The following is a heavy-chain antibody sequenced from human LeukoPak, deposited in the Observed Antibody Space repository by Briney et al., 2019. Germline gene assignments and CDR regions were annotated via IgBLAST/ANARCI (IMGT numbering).Heavy chain of an antibody. Sequence: SATLSLTCTVSGGSISSNIYYSGWIRQPPGKGLQWIGDIYYSGSTYYNPSLKSRVTISVDTSKNQFSLKLSSVTTADTAVYYCARRGGYDFSYDYWGQGILVTVSS. V-gene: IGHV4-39*01. D-gene: IGHD5-12*01. CDR3: ARRGGYDFSYDY. CDR1: GGSISSNIYY. CDR2: IYYSGST. J-gene: IGHJ4*02.